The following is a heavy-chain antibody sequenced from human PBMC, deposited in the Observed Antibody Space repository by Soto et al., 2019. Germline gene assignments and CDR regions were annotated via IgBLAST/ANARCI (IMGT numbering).Heavy chain of an antibody. J-gene: IGHJ4*02. CDR1: GFTFSSYG. CDR3: SRVSTPLWGSGSAPFDY. V-gene: IGHV3-33*01. Sequence: QVQLVESGGGVVQPGRSLRLSCAASGFTFSSYGMHWVRQAPGKGLEWVAVIWYDGSNKYYADSVKGRFTISRDNSKNPLYLQMNSLRAEDTAVYYCSRVSTPLWGSGSAPFDYWGQGTLVTVSS. CDR2: IWYDGSNK. D-gene: IGHD3-10*01.